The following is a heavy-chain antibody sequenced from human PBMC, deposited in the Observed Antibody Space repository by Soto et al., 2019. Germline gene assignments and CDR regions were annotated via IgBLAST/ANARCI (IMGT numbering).Heavy chain of an antibody. J-gene: IGHJ5*02. CDR2: ISSSSSYI. CDR1: GFTFSSYS. CDR3: ARDSYYDSSGYYVPRTEFDP. D-gene: IGHD3-22*01. Sequence: PGESLRLSCAASGFTFSSYSMNWVRQAPGKGLEWVSSISSSSSYIYYADSVKGRFTISRDNAKNSLYLQMNSLRAEDTAVYYCARDSYYDSSGYYVPRTEFDPWGQGTLVTVSS. V-gene: IGHV3-21*01.